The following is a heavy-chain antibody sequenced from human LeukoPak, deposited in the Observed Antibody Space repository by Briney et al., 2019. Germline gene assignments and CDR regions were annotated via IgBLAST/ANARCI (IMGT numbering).Heavy chain of an antibody. CDR2: VYSSGST. Sequence: SETLSLTCTVSAGSISNYFWSWIRQPAGKGLEWIGRVYSSGSTNYNPSLESRVTVAVDTSKNQFSLKVTSVTAADTAVYFCARGVPHKYYFDYWGRGTLVTVSS. V-gene: IGHV4-4*07. D-gene: IGHD3-10*01. J-gene: IGHJ4*02. CDR1: AGSISNYF. CDR3: ARGVPHKYYFDY.